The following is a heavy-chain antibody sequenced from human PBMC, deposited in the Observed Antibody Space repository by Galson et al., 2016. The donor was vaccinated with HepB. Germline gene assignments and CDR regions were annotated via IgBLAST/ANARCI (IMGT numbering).Heavy chain of an antibody. Sequence: SLRLSCAASGVIFSNHAMHWVRQAPGQGLEWVAVTSSDGSNKYYVDSVKGRFAISRDNSKNTLYLQMNSLRPEDTAVYYCARSSASRNGYFDSWGQGTLVTVSS. CDR3: ARSSASRNGYFDS. V-gene: IGHV3-30*03. CDR2: TSSDGSNK. CDR1: GVIFSNHA. J-gene: IGHJ4*02. D-gene: IGHD6-19*01.